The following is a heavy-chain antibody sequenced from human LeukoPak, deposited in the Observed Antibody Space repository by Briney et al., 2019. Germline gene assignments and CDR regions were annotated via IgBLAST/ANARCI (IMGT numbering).Heavy chain of an antibody. J-gene: IGHJ4*02. CDR3: ARSGGLDSSGYYSS. CDR2: ISAYNGNT. Sequence: ASVKVSCKASGYTFTSYGISWVRQAPGQGLEWMGWISAYNGNTNYAQKLQSRVTMTTDTSTSTAYMELRSLRSDDTAVYYCARSGGLDSSGYYSSWGQGTLVTVSS. V-gene: IGHV1-18*01. CDR1: GYTFTSYG. D-gene: IGHD3-22*01.